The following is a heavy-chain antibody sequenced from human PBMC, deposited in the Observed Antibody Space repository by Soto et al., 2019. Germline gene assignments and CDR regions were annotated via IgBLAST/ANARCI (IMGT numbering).Heavy chain of an antibody. V-gene: IGHV3-7*04. CDR1: GLTFNTYW. CDR3: ARGWSLDP. D-gene: IGHD3-3*01. J-gene: IGHJ5*02. CDR2: IKQDGREK. Sequence: GGSPRLSGAATGLTFNTYWMTWVRQAPGKGLEWVANIKQDGREKYYLDSMKGRFTISRDNAKNSLYLQMNSLRAEDTAVYYCARGWSLDPWGQGTLVTVSS.